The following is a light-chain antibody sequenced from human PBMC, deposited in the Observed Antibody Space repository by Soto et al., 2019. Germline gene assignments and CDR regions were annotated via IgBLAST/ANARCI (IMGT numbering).Light chain of an antibody. CDR1: PSVSSN. CDR2: GAS. V-gene: IGKV3-15*01. Sequence: EIVMTQSPATLSVSPGERATLSCRASPSVSSNLAWYQQKPRQAPRLLIYGASTRATGIPARFSGSGSGTEFTLTISSLQSEDFAVYYCQQYNNWPRTFGPGTKVEIK. J-gene: IGKJ1*01. CDR3: QQYNNWPRT.